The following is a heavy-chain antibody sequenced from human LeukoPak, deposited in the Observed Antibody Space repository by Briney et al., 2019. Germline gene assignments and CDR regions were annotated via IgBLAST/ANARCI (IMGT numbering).Heavy chain of an antibody. CDR2: ISYDGSNK. CDR1: GFTFSSYG. CDR3: AREGSSSWYLGGTYYFDY. D-gene: IGHD6-13*01. Sequence: GGSLRLSCAASGFTFSSYGMHWVRQAPGKGLEWVAVISYDGSNKYYADSVKGRFTISRDNSKNTLYLQMNSLRAEDTAVYYCAREGSSSWYLGGTYYFDYWGQGTLVTVSS. V-gene: IGHV3-30*03. J-gene: IGHJ4*02.